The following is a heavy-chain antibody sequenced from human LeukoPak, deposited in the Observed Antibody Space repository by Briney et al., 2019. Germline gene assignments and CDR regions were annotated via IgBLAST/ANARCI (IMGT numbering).Heavy chain of an antibody. CDR3: ARLSFGGSIDP. D-gene: IGHD3-10*01. CDR2: IYYSVNT. V-gene: IGHV4-39*01. CDR1: GGSISSSSYY. Sequence: PSEPLSLPCIVSGGSISSSSYYWGWIRQPPGKGLEWIGTIYYSVNTYYNPSLKSRVTISVDTSKNQFSLKLSSVTAADTAVYYCARLSFGGSIDPWGQGTLGTVSS. J-gene: IGHJ5*02.